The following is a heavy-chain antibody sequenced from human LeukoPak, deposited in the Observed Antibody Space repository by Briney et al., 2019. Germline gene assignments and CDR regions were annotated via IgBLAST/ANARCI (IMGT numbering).Heavy chain of an antibody. CDR1: GFTFSSYS. CDR2: ISSSSSYI. CDR3: ARDLVPYCSGGSCYHYYYYYGMDV. J-gene: IGHJ6*02. Sequence: GGSLRLSCAASGFTFSSYSMNWVRQAPGEGLEWVSSISSSSSYIYYADSVKGRFTISRDNAKNSLYLQMNSLRAEDTAVYYCARDLVPYCSGGSCYHYYYYYGMDVWGQGTTVTVSS. D-gene: IGHD2-15*01. V-gene: IGHV3-21*01.